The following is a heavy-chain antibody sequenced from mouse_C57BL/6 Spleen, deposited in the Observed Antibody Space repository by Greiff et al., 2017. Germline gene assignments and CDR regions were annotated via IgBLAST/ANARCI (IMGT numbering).Heavy chain of an antibody. CDR2: IWTGGGT. J-gene: IGHJ4*01. V-gene: IGHV2-9-1*01. CDR1: GFSLTSYA. D-gene: IGHD2-1*01. CDR3: ARNLGYGNGDAMDD. Sequence: QVQLQQSGPGLVAPSQSLSITCTVSGFSLTSYAISWVRQPPGKGLEWLGVIWTGGGTNYNSALKSRLSISKDNSKSQVFLKMNSLQTDDTARYYCARNLGYGNGDAMDDWGQGTSVTVAS.